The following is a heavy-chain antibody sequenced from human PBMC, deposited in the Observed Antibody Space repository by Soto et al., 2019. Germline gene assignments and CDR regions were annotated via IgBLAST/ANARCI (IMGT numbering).Heavy chain of an antibody. CDR1: GGTFSSYT. J-gene: IGHJ5*02. V-gene: IGHV1-69*08. CDR3: ARETRYSSSWYGWFDP. CDR2: IIPILGIA. D-gene: IGHD6-13*01. Sequence: QVQLVQSGAEVKKPGSSVKVSCKASGGTFSSYTISWVRQAPGQGLEWMGRIIPILGIANYAQKFQGRVTIPAHKSTSTAYMERSSRRSEDTAVYYCARETRYSSSWYGWFDPWGQGTLVTVSS.